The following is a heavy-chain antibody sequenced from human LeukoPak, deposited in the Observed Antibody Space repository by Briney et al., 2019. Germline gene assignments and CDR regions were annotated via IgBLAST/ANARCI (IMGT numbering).Heavy chain of an antibody. CDR1: GFTFSGHS. V-gene: IGHV3-7*01. CDR3: GRVIAGAIDY. J-gene: IGHJ4*02. D-gene: IGHD6-13*01. Sequence: GGSLRLSCAASGFTFSGHSMTWVRQAPGKGLEWVANINLDGSERFYVDFVKGRFTISRDNADNSMYLQMNSLRAEDTAAYYCGRVIAGAIDYWGQGTLVTVSS. CDR2: INLDGSER.